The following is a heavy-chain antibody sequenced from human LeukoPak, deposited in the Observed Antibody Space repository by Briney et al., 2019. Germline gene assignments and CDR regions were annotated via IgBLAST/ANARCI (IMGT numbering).Heavy chain of an antibody. Sequence: ASVTVSCTASGYTFTGYYMHWVRQAPGQGLEWIGWINPNSGGTNYAQKFQGRVTMTRDTSISTAYMELSRLRSDDTAVYYCARSGPLTTLLWFGELSYWGQGTLVTVSS. CDR2: INPNSGGT. CDR3: ARSGPLTTLLWFGELSY. D-gene: IGHD3-10*01. V-gene: IGHV1-2*02. CDR1: GYTFTGYY. J-gene: IGHJ4*02.